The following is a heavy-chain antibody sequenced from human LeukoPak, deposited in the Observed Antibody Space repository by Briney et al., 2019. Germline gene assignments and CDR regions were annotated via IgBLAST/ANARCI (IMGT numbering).Heavy chain of an antibody. CDR3: VRASYYYDTSGSPRGWFDP. J-gene: IGHJ5*02. Sequence: GGSLRLSCAASGFIFSSYNMNWVRQAPGKGLEWVSYISSSGSSIHYADSVKGRFTISRDNAKNSLFLQMNSLRAEDTAVYYCVRASYYYDTSGSPRGWFDPWGQGTLVTVSS. CDR1: GFIFSSYN. V-gene: IGHV3-48*04. CDR2: ISSSGSSI. D-gene: IGHD3-22*01.